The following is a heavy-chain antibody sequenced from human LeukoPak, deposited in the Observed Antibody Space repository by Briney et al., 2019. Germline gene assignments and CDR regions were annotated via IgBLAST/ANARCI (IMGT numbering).Heavy chain of an antibody. CDR2: TYYDGSNI. CDR1: EFTFTTYG. CDR3: ARDWKTNSFDY. V-gene: IGHV3-33*01. Sequence: GESLKISRAASEFTFTTYGMHWVRQAPGKGLEWVAFTYYDGSNIYYADYVKGRFTISRDISKNTLYLQMDSLRAEDTAIYYCARDWKTNSFDYWGQGTLVTVSS. D-gene: IGHD1-1*01. J-gene: IGHJ4*02.